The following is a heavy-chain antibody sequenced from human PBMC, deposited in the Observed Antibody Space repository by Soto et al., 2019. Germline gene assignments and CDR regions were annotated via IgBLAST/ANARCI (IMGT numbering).Heavy chain of an antibody. D-gene: IGHD6-13*01. J-gene: IGHJ6*02. Sequence: GASVKVSCKASGYTFTSYYMHWVRQAPGQGLEWMGIINPSGGSTSYAQKFQGRVTMTRDTSTSTVYMELSSLRSEDTAVYYCARDSLTAAAGTPPYGMDVWGQVTTVTVSS. V-gene: IGHV1-46*01. CDR3: ARDSLTAAAGTPPYGMDV. CDR2: INPSGGST. CDR1: GYTFTSYY.